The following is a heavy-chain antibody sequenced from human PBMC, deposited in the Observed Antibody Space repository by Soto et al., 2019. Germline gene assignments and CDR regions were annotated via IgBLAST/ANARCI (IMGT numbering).Heavy chain of an antibody. CDR1: GYTLTELS. CDR2: FDPEDGET. J-gene: IGHJ2*01. Sequence: ASVKVSCKVSGYTLTELSMHWVRQAPGKGLEWMGGFDPEDGETIYAQKFQGRVTMTEDTSTDTAYMELSSLRSEDTAVYYCATVHVAMLLRHWYFDLWGRGTLVTVS. CDR3: ATVHVAMLLRHWYFDL. D-gene: IGHD3-22*01. V-gene: IGHV1-24*01.